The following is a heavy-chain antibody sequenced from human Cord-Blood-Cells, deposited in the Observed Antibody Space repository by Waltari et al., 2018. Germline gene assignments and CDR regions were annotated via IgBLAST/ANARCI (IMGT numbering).Heavy chain of an antibody. D-gene: IGHD6-19*01. Sequence: QVQLVQSGAEVKKPGASVKVSCKASGYTFTGYYMHWVRQAPGQGLEWMGWINPNSGGTNYAQKFQGRATMTRDTSISTAYMELSRLRSDDTAVYYGARDPRGGWGGWYYFDYWGQGTLVTVSS. J-gene: IGHJ4*02. CDR1: GYTFTGYY. CDR3: ARDPRGGWGGWYYFDY. CDR2: INPNSGGT. V-gene: IGHV1-2*02.